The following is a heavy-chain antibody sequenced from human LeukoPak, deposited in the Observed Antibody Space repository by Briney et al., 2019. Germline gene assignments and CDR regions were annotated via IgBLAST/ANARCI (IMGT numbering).Heavy chain of an antibody. Sequence: GASVKVSCKASGYTFTGYYMHWVRQAPGQGLEWMGIINPSGGSTSYAQKFQGRVTMTRDTSTSTVYMELSSLRSEDTAVYYCARDRELNNFDYWGQGTLVTVSS. J-gene: IGHJ4*02. D-gene: IGHD1-26*01. CDR3: ARDRELNNFDY. V-gene: IGHV1-46*01. CDR1: GYTFTGYY. CDR2: INPSGGST.